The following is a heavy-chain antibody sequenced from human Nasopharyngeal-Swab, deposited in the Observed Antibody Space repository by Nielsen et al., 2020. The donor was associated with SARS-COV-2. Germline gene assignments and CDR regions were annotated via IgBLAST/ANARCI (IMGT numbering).Heavy chain of an antibody. Sequence: GESLKISCAASGFTFSSYTMNWVRQAPGKGLEWLSYISSGTSTIYYADSVKGRFTISRDNAKNSLYLQMDSLRAEDTAVYYCAGAPSPNSFYYFMDVWGKGTTVTVSS. V-gene: IGHV3-48*04. D-gene: IGHD3-10*01. CDR3: AGAPSPNSFYYFMDV. CDR2: ISSGTSTI. J-gene: IGHJ6*03. CDR1: GFTFSSYT.